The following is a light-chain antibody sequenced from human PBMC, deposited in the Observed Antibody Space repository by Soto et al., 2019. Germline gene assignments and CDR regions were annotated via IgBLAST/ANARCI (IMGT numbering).Light chain of an antibody. CDR1: QSISSL. V-gene: IGKV1-5*01. Sequence: DIQMTQSPSTLSASVGDRVTITCRASQSISSLLACYQQKPGKAPKLLIYDASSLESGVPSRFSGSRSETEFTLTISSLQPDDFATYYCQQYDTYWTFGQGTKVDI. CDR3: QQYDTYWT. CDR2: DAS. J-gene: IGKJ1*01.